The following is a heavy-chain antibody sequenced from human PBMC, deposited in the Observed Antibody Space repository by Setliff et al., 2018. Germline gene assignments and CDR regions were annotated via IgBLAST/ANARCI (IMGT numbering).Heavy chain of an antibody. CDR3: ARGATVVIYYYMDG. D-gene: IGHD4-17*01. J-gene: IGHJ6*03. V-gene: IGHV1-3*01. Sequence: GASVKVSCKASGYTFTSYAMHWVRQAPGQRLEWMGWINAGNGNTKYSQKFQGRVTITRDTSASTAYMELSSLRSEDTAVYYCARGATVVIYYYMDGWGKGTTVTVSS. CDR1: GYTFTSYA. CDR2: INAGNGNT.